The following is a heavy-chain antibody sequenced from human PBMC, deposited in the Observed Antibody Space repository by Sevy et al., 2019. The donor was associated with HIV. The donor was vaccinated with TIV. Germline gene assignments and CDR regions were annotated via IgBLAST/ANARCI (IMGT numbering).Heavy chain of an antibody. V-gene: IGHV1-24*01. Sequence: ASVKVSCKVSGYTLTESSIHWVRQAPGKGLEWMGGSDPEDGKTIYAQIFQGRVTMTEDISTDTVYMELSSLRSEDTAVYYCATITHCSDIRCYWFDPWGQGTLVTVSS. J-gene: IGHJ5*02. D-gene: IGHD2-2*01. CDR1: GYTLTESS. CDR2: SDPEDGKT. CDR3: ATITHCSDIRCYWFDP.